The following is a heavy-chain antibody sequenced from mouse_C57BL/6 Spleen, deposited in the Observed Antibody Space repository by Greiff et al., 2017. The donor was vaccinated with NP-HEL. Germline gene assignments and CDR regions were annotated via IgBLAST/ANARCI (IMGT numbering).Heavy chain of an antibody. CDR2: ISDGGSYT. CDR3: ARERGTGPFDY. J-gene: IGHJ2*01. Sequence: DVQLVESGGGLVKPGGSLKLSCAASGFTFSSYAMSWVRQTPEKRLEWVATISDGGSYTYYPDNVKGRFTISRDNAKNNLYLQMSHLKSEDTAMYYCARERGTGPFDYWGQGTTLTVSS. CDR1: GFTFSSYA. V-gene: IGHV5-4*01. D-gene: IGHD4-1*01.